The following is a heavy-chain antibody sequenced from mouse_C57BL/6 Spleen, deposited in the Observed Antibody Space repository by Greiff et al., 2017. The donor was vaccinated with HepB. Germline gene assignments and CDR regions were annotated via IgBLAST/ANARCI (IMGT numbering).Heavy chain of an antibody. Sequence: EVMLVESGGGLVKPGGSLKLSCAASGFTFSSYAMSWVRQTPEKRLEWVATISDGGSYTYYPDNVKGRFTISRDNAKNNLYLQMSHLKSEDTAMYYCARDGGYYGDYWGQGTTLTVSS. CDR1: GFTFSSYA. J-gene: IGHJ2*01. D-gene: IGHD1-1*01. CDR3: ARDGGYYGDY. V-gene: IGHV5-4*01. CDR2: ISDGGSYT.